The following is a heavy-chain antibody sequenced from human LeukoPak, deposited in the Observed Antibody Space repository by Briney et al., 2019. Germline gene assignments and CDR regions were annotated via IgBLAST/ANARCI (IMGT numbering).Heavy chain of an antibody. CDR2: IYYSGST. CDR3: ARAGQWLGYYFDY. J-gene: IGHJ4*02. V-gene: IGHV4-59*08. Sequence: SETLSLTCTVSGGSISSYYWNWIRQPPGKGLEWIGYIYYSGSTYYNPSLKSRVTISVDTSKNQFSLKLSSVTAADTAVYYCARAGQWLGYYFDYWGQGTLVTVSS. CDR1: GGSISSYY. D-gene: IGHD6-19*01.